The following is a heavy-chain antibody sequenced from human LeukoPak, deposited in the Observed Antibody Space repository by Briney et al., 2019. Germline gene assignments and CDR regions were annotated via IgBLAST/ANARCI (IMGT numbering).Heavy chain of an antibody. J-gene: IGHJ4*02. Sequence: GGSLRLSCAASGFIFRHYTMTWVRQAPGKGLEWVSSISSSSSYIYYADSVKGRFTISRDNAKNSLYLQMNSLRAEDTAVYYCARELLSSWYYFDYWGQGTLVTVSS. D-gene: IGHD6-13*01. CDR2: ISSSSSYI. CDR1: GFIFRHYT. CDR3: ARELLSSWYYFDY. V-gene: IGHV3-21*01.